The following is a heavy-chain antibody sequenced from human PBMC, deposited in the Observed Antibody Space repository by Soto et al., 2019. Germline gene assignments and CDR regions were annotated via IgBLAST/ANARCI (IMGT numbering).Heavy chain of an antibody. CDR3: ARDGRGASWGLHYYYGMDV. CDR1: GFTFSSYG. Sequence: GGSLRLSCAASGFTFSSYGMHWVRQAPGKGLEWVAVIWYDGSNKYYADSVKGRFTISRDNSKNTLYLQMNSLRAEDTAVYYCARDGRGASWGLHYYYGMDVWGQGTTVTVSS. CDR2: IWYDGSNK. J-gene: IGHJ6*02. D-gene: IGHD1-26*01. V-gene: IGHV3-33*01.